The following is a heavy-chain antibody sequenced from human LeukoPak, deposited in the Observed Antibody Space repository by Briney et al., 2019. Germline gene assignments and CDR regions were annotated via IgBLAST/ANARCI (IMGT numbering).Heavy chain of an antibody. CDR3: AKDDEGYY. CDR1: GFTFSRSW. V-gene: IGHV3-7*04. Sequence: GGSLRLSCAASGFTFSRSWMSWLRQTPEKGLEWVANIKEDGSAKYYVDSVKGRFTISRDNAKNSLYLQMNSLRAEDTAVYYCAKDDEGYYWGQGILVTVSS. CDR2: IKEDGSAK. J-gene: IGHJ4*02. D-gene: IGHD3-3*01.